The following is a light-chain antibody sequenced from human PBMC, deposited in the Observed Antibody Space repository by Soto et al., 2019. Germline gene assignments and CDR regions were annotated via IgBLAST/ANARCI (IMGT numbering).Light chain of an antibody. CDR2: GAS. Sequence: EIVLTQSPGTLSLSPGERATLSCRASQSVSSNYLAWYQQKPGQAPRLLIYGASSRAAGIPDRFSGSGSGTDFTLTISRLEPEDFAVYYCHQYSRSPFTFGQGTKLEIK. CDR3: HQYSRSPFT. J-gene: IGKJ2*01. CDR1: QSVSSNY. V-gene: IGKV3-20*01.